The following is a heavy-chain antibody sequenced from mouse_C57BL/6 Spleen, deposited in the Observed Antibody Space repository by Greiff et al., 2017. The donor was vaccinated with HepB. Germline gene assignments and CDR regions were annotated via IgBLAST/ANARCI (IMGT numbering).Heavy chain of an antibody. Sequence: EVQLVESGGGLVKPGGSLKLSCAASGFTFSSYAMSWVRQTPEKRLEWVATISDGGSYTYYPNNVKGRFTISRDNAKNNLYLQMSHLKSEDTAMYYCARGTTVVVRDWYFDVWGTGTTVTVSS. J-gene: IGHJ1*03. CDR3: ARGTTVVVRDWYFDV. D-gene: IGHD1-1*01. V-gene: IGHV5-4*01. CDR2: ISDGGSYT. CDR1: GFTFSSYA.